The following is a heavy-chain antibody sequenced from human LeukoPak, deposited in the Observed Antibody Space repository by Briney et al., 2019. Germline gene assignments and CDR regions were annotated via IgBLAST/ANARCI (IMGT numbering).Heavy chain of an antibody. V-gene: IGHV3-48*01. J-gene: IGHJ4*02. CDR2: ISRASSTI. CDR1: GFTFSNYS. CDR3: ARTYSSGWYGFDY. Sequence: GGSLRLSCAASGFTFSNYSMNWVRQAPGKGLEWVSYISRASSTIYYADSVKGRFTISRDNSKNTLYLQMNSLRAEDTAVYYCARTYSSGWYGFDYWGQGTLVTVSS. D-gene: IGHD6-19*01.